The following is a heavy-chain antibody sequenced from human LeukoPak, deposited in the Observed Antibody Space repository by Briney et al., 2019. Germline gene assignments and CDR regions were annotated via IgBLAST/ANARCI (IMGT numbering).Heavy chain of an antibody. V-gene: IGHV4-39*01. D-gene: IGHD6-13*01. Sequence: NPSETLSLTCTVSGGSISSSSYYWGWIRQPPWKGLEWIGSIYYSGSTYYNPSLKSRVTISVDTSKNQFSLKLSSVTAADTAVYYCARHPIAFDYWGQGTLVTVSS. CDR2: IYYSGST. CDR3: ARHPIAFDY. CDR1: GGSISSSSYY. J-gene: IGHJ4*02.